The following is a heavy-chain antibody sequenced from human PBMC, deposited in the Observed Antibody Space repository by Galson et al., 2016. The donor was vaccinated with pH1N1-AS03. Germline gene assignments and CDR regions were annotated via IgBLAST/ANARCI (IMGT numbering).Heavy chain of an antibody. CDR2: LKGTTDVGTT. J-gene: IGHJ4*02. Sequence: SLRPSCAACGFTFNNAWMIWVRQDPGTGLEWVARLKGTTDVGTTDYAAPVKGRFTIPRDDSKNTVSLQMNSLKTEDTAVYYCTADLPGLTAGGIDYWGRGTLVTVSS. D-gene: IGHD1-20*01. CDR3: TADLPGLTAGGIDY. V-gene: IGHV3-15*01. CDR1: GFTFNNAW.